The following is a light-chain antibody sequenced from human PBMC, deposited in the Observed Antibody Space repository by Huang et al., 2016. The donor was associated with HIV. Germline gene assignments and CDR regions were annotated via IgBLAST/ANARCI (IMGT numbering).Light chain of an antibody. Sequence: DIQMTQSPSSLSASVGDRVTITCRASQTINSYLHWYQQKPGKAPQLLIYAASNLQSGVPSRFSGGGSGTDFTLTISSLQPEDFATYYCQQTYSSPRTFGQGTEVDIK. CDR1: QTINSY. J-gene: IGKJ1*01. CDR2: AAS. V-gene: IGKV1-39*01. CDR3: QQTYSSPRT.